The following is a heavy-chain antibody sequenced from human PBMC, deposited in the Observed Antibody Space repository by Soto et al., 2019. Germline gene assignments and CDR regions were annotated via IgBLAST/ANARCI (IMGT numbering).Heavy chain of an antibody. CDR3: ARGAEYSTPGDEDY. CDR2: IIPIFGTA. J-gene: IGHJ4*01. D-gene: IGHD6-6*01. V-gene: IGHV1-69*12. Sequence: QVQLVQSGAEVKKPGSSVKVSCKASGGTFSSYAISWVRQAPGQGLEWMGGIIPIFGTANYAQKFQGRVTIPAAESTSTAYMELSSLRSGDTAVYYCARGAEYSTPGDEDYWGQEPWSPSPQ. CDR1: GGTFSSYA.